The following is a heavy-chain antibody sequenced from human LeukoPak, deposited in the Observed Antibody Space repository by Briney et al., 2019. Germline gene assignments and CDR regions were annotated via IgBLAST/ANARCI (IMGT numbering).Heavy chain of an antibody. J-gene: IGHJ4*02. CDR1: GFTFSSYG. D-gene: IGHD6-19*01. CDR3: ARDRIAVAGIFDY. CDR2: ISSSSSTI. Sequence: PGGSLRLSCAASGFTFSSYGMHWVRQAPGKGLEWVSYISSSSSTIYYADSVKGRFTISRDNAKNSLYLQMNSLRAEDTAVYYCARDRIAVAGIFDYWGQGTLVTVSS. V-gene: IGHV3-48*01.